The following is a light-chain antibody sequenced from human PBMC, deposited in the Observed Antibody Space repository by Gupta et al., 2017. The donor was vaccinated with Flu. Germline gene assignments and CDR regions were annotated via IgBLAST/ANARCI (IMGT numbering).Light chain of an antibody. V-gene: IGKV2-30*01. CDR1: QSLVYTDGNTY. CDR2: KVS. J-gene: IGKJ2*01. CDR3: MQGTHWPPYT. Sequence: DVVMTLSPLSLPVTLGQPASISCRSSQSLVYTDGNTYLSWFQHRPGQSPRRLIYKVSNRDSGVPDRFSGSGSGTDFTLKISRVEAEDVGVYYCMQGTHWPPYTFGQGTKLEIK.